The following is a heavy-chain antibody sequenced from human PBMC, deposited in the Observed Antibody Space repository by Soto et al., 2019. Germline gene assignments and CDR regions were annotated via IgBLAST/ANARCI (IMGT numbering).Heavy chain of an antibody. D-gene: IGHD2-2*02. CDR2: IIPMFGTS. CDR3: ARGSCSSTSCYKEYYFDL. CDR1: GGTSSGYA. Sequence: SVKVSCKACGGTSSGYAISWVRQSPGQGLEWVGEIIPMFGTSNYAQKFQGRVTITADESTSTAYMELSSLRSEDTAVYYCARGSCSSTSCYKEYYFDLWGQGTLVTVSS. J-gene: IGHJ4*02. V-gene: IGHV1-69*13.